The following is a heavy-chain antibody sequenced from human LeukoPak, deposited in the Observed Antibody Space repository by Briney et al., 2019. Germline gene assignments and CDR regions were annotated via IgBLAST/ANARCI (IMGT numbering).Heavy chain of an antibody. CDR3: SRDEVTMVRGVIIGNWFDP. Sequence: PSETLSLTCTVSGGSISSYYWSWIRQPAGKGLEWIGRIYTSGSTNYNPSLKSRVTMSVDTSKNQFSLKLSSVTAADTAVYYCSRDEVTMVRGVIIGNWFDPWGQGNLVTVSS. V-gene: IGHV4-4*07. CDR1: GGSISSYY. CDR2: IYTSGST. D-gene: IGHD3-10*01. J-gene: IGHJ5*02.